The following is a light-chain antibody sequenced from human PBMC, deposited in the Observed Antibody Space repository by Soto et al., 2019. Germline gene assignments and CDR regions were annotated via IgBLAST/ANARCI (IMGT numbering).Light chain of an antibody. CDR2: RAS. Sequence: DIQMTQSPSTLSASIGDSVTITCRASQSIRTWLAWHQQKPGKAPNLLIYRASSLGSGVSSRFSGSGSGTEFPLTISSLQPGDFATHYCQQYDSFPITFGQGTRLEIK. CDR3: QQYDSFPIT. CDR1: QSIRTW. J-gene: IGKJ5*01. V-gene: IGKV1-5*03.